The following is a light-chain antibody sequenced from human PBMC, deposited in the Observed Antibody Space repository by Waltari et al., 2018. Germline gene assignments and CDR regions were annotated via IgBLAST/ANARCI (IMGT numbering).Light chain of an antibody. V-gene: IGKV3-15*01. J-gene: IGKJ1*01. CDR3: QVYNKWPPWT. CDR2: AAS. CDR1: QSVSSK. Sequence: EIVMTQSPATLSVSPGERATLSCRASQSVSSKLAWYQQKPGQAPRLLNYAASTRATGIPARFSGSGSGTEFTLTISSLQSEDFAVYYCQVYNKWPPWTFGQGTKVEMK.